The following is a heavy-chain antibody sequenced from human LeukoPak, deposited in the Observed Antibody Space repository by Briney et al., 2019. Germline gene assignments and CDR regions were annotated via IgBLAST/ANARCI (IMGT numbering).Heavy chain of an antibody. V-gene: IGHV1-8*01. CDR3: ARRRGFTPGYNWFDP. CDR1: GYTFTSYD. D-gene: IGHD7-27*01. Sequence: ASVKVSCKASGYTFTSYDISWVRQATGQGLEWMGWMNPNSGNTGYARKFQGRVTMTRNTSISTAYMELSSLRSEDTAVYYCARRRGFTPGYNWFDPWGQGTLVTVSS. J-gene: IGHJ5*02. CDR2: MNPNSGNT.